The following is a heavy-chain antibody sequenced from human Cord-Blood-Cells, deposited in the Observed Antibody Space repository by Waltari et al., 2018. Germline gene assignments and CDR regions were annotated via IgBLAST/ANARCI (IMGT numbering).Heavy chain of an antibody. CDR3: ARHGNSSSSYYFDY. CDR1: GGSISSSSYY. V-gene: IGHV4-39*01. D-gene: IGHD6-6*01. J-gene: IGHJ4*02. Sequence: QLQLQESGPGLVKPSETLSLTCTVSGGSISSSSYYWGWFRQPPGKGLEWIGSIYYSGSTYYNPSLKSRVTISVDTSKNQFSLKLSSVTTADTAVYYCARHGNSSSSYYFDYWGQGTLVTVSS. CDR2: IYYSGST.